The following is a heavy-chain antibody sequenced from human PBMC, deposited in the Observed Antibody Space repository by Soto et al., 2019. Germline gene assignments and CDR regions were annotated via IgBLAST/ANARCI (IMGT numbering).Heavy chain of an antibody. CDR1: GGSISSGGYY. CDR2: IYYSGST. V-gene: IGHV4-31*03. Sequence: QVQLHESGPGLVKPSQTLSLTCPLSGGSISSGGYYWSWIRQHPGKGLEWIGYIYYSGSTYYNPPLKSRVTISVDTSKNQCSLKLSSGTAADTAVYYCARISNYYDSRGYYLYYFDYWGQGTLVTVSS. D-gene: IGHD3-22*01. CDR3: ARISNYYDSRGYYLYYFDY. J-gene: IGHJ4*02.